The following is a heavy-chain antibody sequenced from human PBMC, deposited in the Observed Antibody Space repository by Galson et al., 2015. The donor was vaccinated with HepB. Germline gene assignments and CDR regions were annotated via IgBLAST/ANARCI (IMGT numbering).Heavy chain of an antibody. D-gene: IGHD1/OR15-1a*01. CDR1: GYTFSSYA. J-gene: IGHJ4*02. Sequence: SVKVSCKASGYTFSSYAISWVRQAPGQGLEWMGGIIPILGIANYAQKFQGRVTITTDKSTSTAYMELSSLRSDDTAVYYCATQQISRRADYWGQGTLVTVSS. CDR3: ATQQISRRADY. V-gene: IGHV1-69*10. CDR2: IIPILGIA.